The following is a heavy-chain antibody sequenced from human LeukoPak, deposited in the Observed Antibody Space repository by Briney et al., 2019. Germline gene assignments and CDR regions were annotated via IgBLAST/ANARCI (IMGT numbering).Heavy chain of an antibody. V-gene: IGHV3-30-3*01. J-gene: IGHJ4*02. Sequence: GGSLRLSCAASGFTLSSYAMHWVRQAPGKGLEWVAVISYDGSNKYYADSVKGRFTISRDNSKNTLYLQMNSLRAEDTAVYYCARGVVVPAATKPDYWGQGTLVTVSS. CDR3: ARGVVVPAATKPDY. CDR1: GFTLSSYA. D-gene: IGHD2-2*01. CDR2: ISYDGSNK.